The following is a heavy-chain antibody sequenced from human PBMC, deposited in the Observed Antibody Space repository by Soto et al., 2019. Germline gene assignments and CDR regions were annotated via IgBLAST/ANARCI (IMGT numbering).Heavy chain of an antibody. V-gene: IGHV3-21*01. CDR3: ARNPELDHRNGRDTLDY. J-gene: IGHJ4*02. CDR1: GFTFGSYS. Sequence: GGSLRLSCTASGFTFGSYSMNWVRRAPGKGLEWVSCISSSSSYINYADSVKGRFTISRDNAKNSLYLQMNNLRAEDTAVYYCARNPELDHRNGRDTLDYWGQGALVTVSS. CDR2: ISSSSSYI. D-gene: IGHD2-8*01.